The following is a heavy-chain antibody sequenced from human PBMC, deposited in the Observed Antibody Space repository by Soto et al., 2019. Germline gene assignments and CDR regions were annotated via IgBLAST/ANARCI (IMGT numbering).Heavy chain of an antibody. CDR1: GFTFSSYG. CDR3: AKDFIAGDKAATQFDY. V-gene: IGHV3-30*18. J-gene: IGHJ4*02. CDR2: ISYDGSNK. D-gene: IGHD2-15*01. Sequence: GGSLRLSCAASGFTFSSYGMHWVRQAPGKGLEWVAVISYDGSNKYYADSVKGRFTISRDNSKNTLYLQMNSLRAEDTAVYYCAKDFIAGDKAATQFDYWGQGTLVTVSS.